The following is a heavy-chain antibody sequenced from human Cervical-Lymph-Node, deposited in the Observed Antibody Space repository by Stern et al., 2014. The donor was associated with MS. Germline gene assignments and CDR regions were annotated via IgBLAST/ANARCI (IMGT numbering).Heavy chain of an antibody. Sequence: EVQLEESGGGLVQPGGSLRLSCAASGFTFSSYWMHWVRQAPGQGLGWVSRINSDGSSTSYADPVKDRFTIPRDNATNQVYLQMNSLRVEDTAVYYCARAEWDSTSSLDYWGQGTLVTVSS. J-gene: IGHJ4*02. CDR1: GFTFSSYW. CDR3: ARAEWDSTSSLDY. D-gene: IGHD6-6*01. V-gene: IGHV3-74*02. CDR2: INSDGSST.